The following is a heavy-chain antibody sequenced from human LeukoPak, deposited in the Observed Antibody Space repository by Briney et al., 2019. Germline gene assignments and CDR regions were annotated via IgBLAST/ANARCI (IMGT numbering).Heavy chain of an antibody. Sequence: WETLSLTCTLSGGSISSSSYYWGWIRQPPRKGLEWIGRIYYSGSTYYDPSLKSRVTISVDTSKNQFSLKLSSVTAADTAVYYCARAAITGTTHFDYWGQGTLVTVSS. V-gene: IGHV4-39*01. CDR1: GGSISSSSYY. CDR2: IYYSGST. D-gene: IGHD1-7*01. J-gene: IGHJ4*02. CDR3: ARAAITGTTHFDY.